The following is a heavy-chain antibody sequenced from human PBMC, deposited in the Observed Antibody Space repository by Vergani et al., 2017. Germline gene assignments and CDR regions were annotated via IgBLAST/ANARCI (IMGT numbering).Heavy chain of an antibody. Sequence: EVQLVESGGGLVQPGGSLRLSSAASGFTVSSSYMSWVRQAPGKGLEWVSVIYSGGSTYYADSVKGRFTISRDNSKNTLYLQMNSLRAEDTAVYYCARDRVVGATSHWYFDLWGRGTLVTVSS. J-gene: IGHJ2*01. CDR3: ARDRVVGATSHWYFDL. CDR2: IYSGGST. D-gene: IGHD1-26*01. CDR1: GFTVSSSY. V-gene: IGHV3-66*02.